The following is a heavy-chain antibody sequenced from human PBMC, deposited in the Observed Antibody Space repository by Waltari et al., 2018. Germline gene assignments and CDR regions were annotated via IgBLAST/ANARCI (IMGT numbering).Heavy chain of an antibody. CDR1: GHTFTSYD. Sequence: QVQLVQSGPEVREPGAAVTVSCKASGHTFTSYDITWVRQAPGEGLEWIGWMNPNNGDTAFAQKFQGRVTLARNTSISTAYMELSSLTSDDTAMYYCATGPAAWWAFDVWGQGTMVAVSS. J-gene: IGHJ3*01. V-gene: IGHV1-8*01. CDR2: MNPNNGDT. CDR3: ATGPAAWWAFDV. D-gene: IGHD2-8*02.